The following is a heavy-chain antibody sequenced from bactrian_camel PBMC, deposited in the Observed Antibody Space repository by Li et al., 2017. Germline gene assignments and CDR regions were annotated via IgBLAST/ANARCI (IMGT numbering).Heavy chain of an antibody. D-gene: IGHD7*01. CDR3: TKDSTDGGWASTY. J-gene: IGHJ4*01. Sequence: QVQLVESGGGSVEAGGSLRLSCAASGSAYSSLCMGWLRQAPGKEREGVALLGADGTTTKYADSVKGRFTISKDNAKNTLYLHLNSLKTEDTAMYYCTKDSTDGGWASTYWGQGTQVTVS. V-gene: IGHV3S1*01. CDR1: GSAYSSLC. CDR2: LGADGTTT.